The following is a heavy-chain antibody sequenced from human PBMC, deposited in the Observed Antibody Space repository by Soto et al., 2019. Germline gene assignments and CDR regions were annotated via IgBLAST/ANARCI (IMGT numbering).Heavy chain of an antibody. Sequence: PETLSLTCAIYGGSFTVYYWSWIRQPPGKGLEWIGEINPSGSTNYNPSIKSRVTISVDTSKNLFSLKLSSVTAADTAVYYCARGGRIAARRGSLCYYYGMDVWGQGTTVT. D-gene: IGHD6-6*01. CDR3: ARGGRIAARRGSLCYYYGMDV. CDR2: INPSGST. CDR1: GGSFTVYY. J-gene: IGHJ6*02. V-gene: IGHV4-34*01.